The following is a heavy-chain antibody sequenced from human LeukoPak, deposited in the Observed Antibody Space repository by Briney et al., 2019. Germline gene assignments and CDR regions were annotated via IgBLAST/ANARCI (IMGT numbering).Heavy chain of an antibody. V-gene: IGHV5-51*01. CDR1: GYSFTSYW. D-gene: IGHD5-24*01. CDR3: ARQGDGYDIGYYFDY. Sequence: GESLKISCQGSGYSFTSYWIGWVRQMPGKGLEWMGIIYPGDSDTRYSPSFQGQVTISADKSISTAYLQWSSLKASDTAMYYCARQGDGYDIGYYFDYWGQGTLVTVSS. J-gene: IGHJ4*02. CDR2: IYPGDSDT.